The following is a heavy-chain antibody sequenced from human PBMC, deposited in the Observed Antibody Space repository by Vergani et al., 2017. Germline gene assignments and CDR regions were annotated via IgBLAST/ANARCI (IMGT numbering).Heavy chain of an antibody. CDR3: ARPVIAAAEFYYFDY. J-gene: IGHJ4*02. Sequence: EVQLVQSGAEVRKPGESVKISCRTSGYNFDIYWIGWVRQMPGKGLEWMGIVYPADSDTRYSPSFQGQVTISADKSISTAYLQWSSLKASDTAMYYCARPVIAAAEFYYFDYWGQGTLVTVSS. CDR2: VYPADSDT. D-gene: IGHD6-13*01. CDR1: GYNFDIYW. V-gene: IGHV5-51*01.